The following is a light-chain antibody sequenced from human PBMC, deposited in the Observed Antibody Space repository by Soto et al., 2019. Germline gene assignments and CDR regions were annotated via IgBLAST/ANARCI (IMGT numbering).Light chain of an antibody. CDR1: QSVDSN. Sequence: EILMTQSPATLSVSPGERATLSCRASQSVDSNLAWYQQKPGQAPRLLIYGASTRATGISARFSGSGSGTEFTLTISSLQSEDFAIYYCQPYNNWPLTFGGGTKV. J-gene: IGKJ4*01. V-gene: IGKV3-15*01. CDR3: QPYNNWPLT. CDR2: GAS.